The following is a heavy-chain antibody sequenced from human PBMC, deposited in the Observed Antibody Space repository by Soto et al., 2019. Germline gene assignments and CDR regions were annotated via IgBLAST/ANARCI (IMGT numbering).Heavy chain of an antibody. D-gene: IGHD3-3*01. Sequence: SETLSLTCTVSGGSISSYYWSWIRQPPGKGLEWIGYIYYSGSTNYNPSLKSRVTISVGTSKNQFSLKLSSVTAADTAVYYCARGLYDFWSGPPYYYYGMDVWGQGTTVTVSS. CDR3: ARGLYDFWSGPPYYYYGMDV. V-gene: IGHV4-59*01. CDR2: IYYSGST. J-gene: IGHJ6*02. CDR1: GGSISSYY.